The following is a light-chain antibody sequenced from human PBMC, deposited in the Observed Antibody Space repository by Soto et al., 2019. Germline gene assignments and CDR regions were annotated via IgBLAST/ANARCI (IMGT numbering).Light chain of an antibody. V-gene: IGKV3-11*01. CDR2: DTS. CDR3: QQRSDWPLT. CDR1: QGIGDT. Sequence: EVVLTQSPDTLSVSPGERVTLSCRASQGIGDTLAWYQHKPGQTPRLLIYDTSTRATVIPARFSGSGSGTDFTLTISSLEPGDFAVYYCQQRSDWPLTFGGGTKVDIK. J-gene: IGKJ4*01.